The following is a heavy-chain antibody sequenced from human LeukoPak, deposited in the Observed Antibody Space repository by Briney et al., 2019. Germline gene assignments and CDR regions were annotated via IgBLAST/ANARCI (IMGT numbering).Heavy chain of an antibody. CDR3: VRSPACSSGTCYPNWFDP. V-gene: IGHV5-51*01. CDR1: GYSFTNNW. Sequence: RRGESLKISCKGSGYSFTNNWIGWVRQMPGKGLERMGITYPGDSNTRYSPSFQGQVTISADKSISSAYLQWSSLKASDTAMYYCVRSPACSSGTCYPNWFDPWGQGTLVTVSS. D-gene: IGHD2-15*01. CDR2: TYPGDSNT. J-gene: IGHJ5*02.